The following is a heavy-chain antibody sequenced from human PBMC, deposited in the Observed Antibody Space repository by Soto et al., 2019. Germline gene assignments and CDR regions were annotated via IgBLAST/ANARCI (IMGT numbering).Heavy chain of an antibody. V-gene: IGHV2-5*02. Sequence: QITLRESGPTLVKATQTLTLTCSFSGFSLSTSGVGVGWIRQPPGKALEWLALLYWDGDRRYSPSLNSRLTIIKDTSKNQVVLTITNMDPVDTGTYYCAHYTVDTYMDVWGKGTTVTVSS. CDR2: LYWDGDR. J-gene: IGHJ6*03. CDR1: GFSLSTSGVG. CDR3: AHYTVDTYMDV. D-gene: IGHD4-4*01.